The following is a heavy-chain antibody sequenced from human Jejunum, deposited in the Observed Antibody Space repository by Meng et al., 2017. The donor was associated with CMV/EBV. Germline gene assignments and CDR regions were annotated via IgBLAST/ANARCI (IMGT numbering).Heavy chain of an antibody. J-gene: IGHJ6*02. D-gene: IGHD3-22*01. CDR3: ARSNFYDIRGKNYFKYYGMDV. Sequence: ITWVRQAPGQGLEWMGELIPKPRTSSFEQTVQDRVTITTDVSRNTVYMELSSLRSEDTAVYYCARSNFYDIRGKNYFKYYGMDVWGQGTTVTVSS. V-gene: IGHV1-69*16. CDR2: LIPKPRTS.